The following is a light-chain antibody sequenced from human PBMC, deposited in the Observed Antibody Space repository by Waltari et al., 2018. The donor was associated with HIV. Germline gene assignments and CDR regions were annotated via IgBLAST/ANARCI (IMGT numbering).Light chain of an antibody. Sequence: TQAPSVSVSPGQTAIIPCSVYGVANTDVFWDYQMSGQAPLLVIYQNDKRPSGIAERFSGSKAGQTASLTISGTEAVDEGDYYCQAWDKDDVIFGGGTKLTVL. CDR1: GVANTD. CDR3: QAWDKDDVI. J-gene: IGLJ2*01. V-gene: IGLV3-1*01. CDR2: QND.